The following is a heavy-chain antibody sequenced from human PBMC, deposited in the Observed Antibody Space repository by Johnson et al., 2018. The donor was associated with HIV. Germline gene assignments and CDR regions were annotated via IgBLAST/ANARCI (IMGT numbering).Heavy chain of an antibody. D-gene: IGHD1-26*01. CDR1: GFTVSSNY. V-gene: IGHV3-66*02. CDR2: IYSGDTT. J-gene: IGHJ3*01. CDR3: ASDGWELLGVAAFDV. Sequence: VQLVESGGGLVQPGRSLKLSCTASGFTVSSNYMSWVRQGPGTGLEWVSVIYSGDTTYYADSVKGRFTISRDTSKNTLYLQMNSLRPEDTAVYYCASDGWELLGVAAFDVWGQGTLVTVSS.